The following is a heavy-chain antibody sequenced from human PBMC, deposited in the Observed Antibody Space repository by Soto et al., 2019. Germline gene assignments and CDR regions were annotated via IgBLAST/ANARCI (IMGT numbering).Heavy chain of an antibody. Sequence: QLHLVQSGAVVKKPGASVTVSCSASGYPVTAYYMHWVRQAPGRGLEWMGGINPATGAAKYTQTFQGRVTMTRDTSTSTVFMELSGLTSEDTAGFYCARGGGVGVAGSAAFEMWGQGTLVTGSS. J-gene: IGHJ3*02. V-gene: IGHV1-2*02. CDR3: ARGGGVGVAGSAAFEM. CDR1: GYPVTAYY. CDR2: INPATGAA. D-gene: IGHD3-3*01.